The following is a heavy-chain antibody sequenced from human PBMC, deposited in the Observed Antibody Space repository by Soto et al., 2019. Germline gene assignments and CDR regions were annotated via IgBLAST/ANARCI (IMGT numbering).Heavy chain of an antibody. CDR3: ARDQDILTGYYSLNYYYYGMDV. J-gene: IGHJ6*02. CDR1: GFIFSEYA. V-gene: IGHV3-21*01. D-gene: IGHD3-9*01. Sequence: GGSLRLSCAASGFIFSEYAMSWVRQAPGKGLEWVSSISSSSSYIYYADSVKGRFTISRDNAKNSLYLQMNSLRAEDTAVYYCARDQDILTGYYSLNYYYYGMDVWGQGTTVTVSS. CDR2: ISSSSSYI.